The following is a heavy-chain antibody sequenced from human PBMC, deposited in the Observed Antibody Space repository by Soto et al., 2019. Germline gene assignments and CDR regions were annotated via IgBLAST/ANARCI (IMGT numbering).Heavy chain of an antibody. CDR2: TYYRSKWYN. CDR3: PRLEAGGSGGGGDY. CDR1: GDSVSSNSAA. V-gene: IGHV6-1*01. D-gene: IGHD6-19*01. Sequence: SQTLSLTCVISGDSVSSNSAAWNWIRQSPSRGLEWLGRTYYRSKWYNDYAVSVKSRITINPDTSKNHFSLQLNSVTPEDTAVYYCPRLEAGGSGGGGDYCGQGPLVTVSS. J-gene: IGHJ4*02.